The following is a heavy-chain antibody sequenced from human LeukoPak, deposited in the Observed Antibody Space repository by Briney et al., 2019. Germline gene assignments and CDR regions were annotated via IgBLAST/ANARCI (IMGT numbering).Heavy chain of an antibody. Sequence: SGTLSLTCTVTGGPISRYYWSWIRQPAGKGLEWIGRIYTSRSTNYCPSLKSRVTMSVDTSKNQFSLKLSSVTAADTAVYYCARGKAGSSSSRAQTIAYWGQGTLVTVSS. D-gene: IGHD6-13*01. J-gene: IGHJ4*02. V-gene: IGHV4-4*07. CDR1: GGPISRYY. CDR3: ARGKAGSSSSRAQTIAY. CDR2: IYTSRST.